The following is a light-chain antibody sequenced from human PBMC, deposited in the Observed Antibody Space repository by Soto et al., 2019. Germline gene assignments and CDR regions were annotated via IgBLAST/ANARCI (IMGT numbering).Light chain of an antibody. V-gene: IGLV2-23*01. J-gene: IGLJ2*01. CDR3: CSYAGSSTPVV. CDR1: SSDVGSYNL. CDR2: EGT. Sequence: QSALTQPASVSGSPGQSITISCTGTSSDVGSYNLVSWYQQHPGKAPKLMIYEGTKRPSGVSNRFSGSKSGNTASLTISGLQAEDEADYYCCSYAGSSTPVVFGGGPQLTVL.